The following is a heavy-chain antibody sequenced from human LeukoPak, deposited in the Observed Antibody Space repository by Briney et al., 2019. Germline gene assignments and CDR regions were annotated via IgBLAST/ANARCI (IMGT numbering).Heavy chain of an antibody. Sequence: KTGGSLRLSCAASGFTLSGSYMSWIRQTPRKGLEWISYINSGGDTIYYADSVKGRFTISRDNSKNTLYLQMNSLRAEDTAVYYCAKDLLYSSSAFDYWGQGTLVTVSS. CDR1: GFTLSGSY. J-gene: IGHJ4*02. V-gene: IGHV3-11*04. CDR3: AKDLLYSSSAFDY. D-gene: IGHD6-6*01. CDR2: INSGGDTI.